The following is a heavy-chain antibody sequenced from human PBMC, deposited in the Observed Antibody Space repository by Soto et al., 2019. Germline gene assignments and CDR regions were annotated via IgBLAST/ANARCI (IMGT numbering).Heavy chain of an antibody. CDR3: ARVRSVTYFGVYYNGMDV. V-gene: IGHV1-69*01. CDR2: IIPMIGTA. CDR1: GGTFSNYA. J-gene: IGHJ6*02. D-gene: IGHD2-21*02. Sequence: QVQLVQSASEVKKPGSSAKVSCKASGGTFSNYAFSWVRQAPGQGLEWMGGIIPMIGTANYAEKFQGRVTITADESTSTVYMELSRLRSEDTALYYCARVRSVTYFGVYYNGMDVWGQGTAVAGSS.